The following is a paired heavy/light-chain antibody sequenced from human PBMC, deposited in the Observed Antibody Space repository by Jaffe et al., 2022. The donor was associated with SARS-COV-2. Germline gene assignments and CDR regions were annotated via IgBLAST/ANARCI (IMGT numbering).Heavy chain of an antibody. V-gene: IGHV4-59*01. CDR1: GDSMSGYY. CDR2: IFNDGRST. Sequence: QVHLQESGPGLVRPSETLSLICTVSGDSMSGYYWNWIRQPPGKGLEWIGYIFNDGRSTNYNRSLKGRVTLSLDMSSNQVSMTLDSVTAADTAIYYCARDLGGDGYNHWGQGTLVTVSS. D-gene: IGHD5-12*01. J-gene: IGHJ1*01. CDR3: ARDLGGDGYNH.
Light chain of an antibody. CDR1: QSLFYTSNNLNY. CDR3: QQYYAIPYI. Sequence: DIVMTQSPDSLAMSLGERATINCKSSQSLFYTSNNLNYLAWYQQKPGQPPKLLIYWASTRESGVPDRFTGSGSGTDFTLTISSLQAEDAAIYYCQQYYAIPYIFGQGTKLEIK. CDR2: WAS. V-gene: IGKV4-1*01. J-gene: IGKJ2*01.